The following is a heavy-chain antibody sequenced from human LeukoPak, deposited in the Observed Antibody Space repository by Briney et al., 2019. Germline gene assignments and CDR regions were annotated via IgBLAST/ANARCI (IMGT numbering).Heavy chain of an antibody. J-gene: IGHJ4*02. V-gene: IGHV3-64*01. CDR2: IKRNGGST. D-gene: IGHD3-10*01. CDR3: VRGRGGYYDF. Sequence: GGSLRLSCAASGFTFSDYAMHWDRKATGKGLEYDSAIKRNGGSTYYASSVTGRFTISRDNSKNTLYLQMGSLRAEDMAVYYCVRGRGGYYDFWGQGTLVTVSS. CDR1: GFTFSDYA.